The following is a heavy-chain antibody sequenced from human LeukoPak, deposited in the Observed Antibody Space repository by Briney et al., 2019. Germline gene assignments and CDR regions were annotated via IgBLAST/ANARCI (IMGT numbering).Heavy chain of an antibody. CDR2: IYSGGST. J-gene: IGHJ6*02. CDR3: ARDLYYDFWNYRMDV. Sequence: GGSLRLSCAASGFTVSSNYMSWVRQAPGKGLEWVSVIYSGGSTYYADSVKGRFTISRDNSKNTLYLQMNSLRAEDTAVYYCARDLYYDFWNYRMDVWGQGTTVTVSS. CDR1: GFTVSSNY. D-gene: IGHD3-3*01. V-gene: IGHV3-66*01.